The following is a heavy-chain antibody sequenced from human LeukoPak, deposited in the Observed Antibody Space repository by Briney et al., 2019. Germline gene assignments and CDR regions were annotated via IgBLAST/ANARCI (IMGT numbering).Heavy chain of an antibody. J-gene: IGHJ4*02. CDR3: AGGGIQLWLHRARGVFDY. CDR2: IYYSGST. Sequence: SETLSLTCTVSGGSISSSSYYWGWIRQPPGKGLEWIGSIYYSGSTYYNPSLKSRVTISVDTSKNQFSLKLSSVTAADTAVYYCAGGGIQLWLHRARGVFDYWGQGTLVTVSS. CDR1: GGSISSSSYY. D-gene: IGHD5-18*01. V-gene: IGHV4-39*07.